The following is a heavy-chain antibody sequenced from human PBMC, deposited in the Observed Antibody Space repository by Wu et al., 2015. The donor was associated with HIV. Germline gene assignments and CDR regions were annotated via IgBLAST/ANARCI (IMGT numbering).Heavy chain of an antibody. J-gene: IGHJ4*02. CDR3: ARVGCSSISCWYYFDY. V-gene: IGHV1-18*01. Sequence: QVQLVQSGAEVKKPGASVKVSCKASGYRFTSHGISWVRQAPGQGLEWMGWISTYNGNRNYVQKFQGRVTMTTDTSTNTAYMELRSPRSDDTAIYYCARVGCSSISCWYYFDYWGQGTLVTVSS. D-gene: IGHD2-2*01. CDR2: ISTYNGNR. CDR1: GYRFTSHG.